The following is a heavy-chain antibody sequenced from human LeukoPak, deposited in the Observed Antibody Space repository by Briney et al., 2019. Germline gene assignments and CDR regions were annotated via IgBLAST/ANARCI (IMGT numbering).Heavy chain of an antibody. J-gene: IGHJ3*02. CDR1: GYTFTSYG. CDR2: ISAYNGNT. V-gene: IGHV1-18*01. Sequence: GASVKVSCKASGYTFTSYGISWVRQAPGQGLEWMGWISAYNGNTNYAQKLQGRVTMTTDTSTSTAYMELRSLRSDDTAVYYCAGAPYYYDSSAQFDIWGQGTMVTVSS. D-gene: IGHD3-22*01. CDR3: AGAPYYYDSSAQFDI.